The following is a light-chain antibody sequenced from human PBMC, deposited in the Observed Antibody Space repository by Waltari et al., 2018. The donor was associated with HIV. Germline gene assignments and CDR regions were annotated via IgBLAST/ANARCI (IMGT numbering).Light chain of an antibody. CDR2: KDT. J-gene: IGLJ3*02. CDR1: ALPKQY. V-gene: IGLV3-25*03. Sequence: SYELTQPPSVSVSPGQTARITCSGDALPKQYAYWYQQKPGQAPVLVIYKDTERPSGIPGRFSGSSSGKTVTLTISGVQAEDDADYYCLSADTSVTWVFGGGTKLTVL. CDR3: LSADTSVTWV.